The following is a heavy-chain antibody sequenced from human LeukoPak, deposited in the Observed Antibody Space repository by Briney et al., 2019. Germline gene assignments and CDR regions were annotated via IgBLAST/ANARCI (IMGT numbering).Heavy chain of an antibody. D-gene: IGHD1-14*01. V-gene: IGHV4-59*02. CDR3: ARDHGNY. J-gene: IGHJ4*02. Sequence: SETLSLTCTVSGGSVSSYYWSWIRQPPGKGLEWIGYIYNSGGTKYNPSLKGRVTISVDKSKNQFSLKLSSVTAADTAVYYCARDHGNYWGQGTLVTVSS. CDR2: IYNSGGT. CDR1: GGSVSSYY.